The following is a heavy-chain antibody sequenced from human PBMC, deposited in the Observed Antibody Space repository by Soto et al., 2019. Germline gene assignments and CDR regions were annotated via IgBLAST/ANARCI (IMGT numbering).Heavy chain of an antibody. CDR1: GFTFSSYS. V-gene: IGHV3-48*02. CDR3: ARDMTLDYYYYYGMDV. Sequence: EVQLVESGGGLVQPGGSLRLSCAASGFTFSSYSMNWVRQAPGKGLEWVSYISSSSSTIYYADSVKGRFTISRDNAKNSLYLQMNSLRDEDTAAYYCARDMTLDYYYYYGMDVWGQGTTVTVSS. CDR2: ISSSSSTI. D-gene: IGHD3-16*01. J-gene: IGHJ6*02.